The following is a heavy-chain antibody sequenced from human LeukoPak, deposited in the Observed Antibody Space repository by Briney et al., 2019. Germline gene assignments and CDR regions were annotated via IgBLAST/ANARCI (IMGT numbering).Heavy chain of an antibody. CDR1: GFTFSSYG. D-gene: IGHD3-9*01. CDR2: IRYDGSIK. CDR3: AKDGRYVGWLLSGYDAFVM. V-gene: IGHV3-30*02. Sequence: GGSLRLSCAASGFTFSSYGMHWVRQAPGKGLEWVAFIRYDGSIKYYADSVTGRFTISRDNSKNTMYPHINILRDQATAVYYFAKDGRYVGWLLSGYDAFVMWSEGTIVTVS. J-gene: IGHJ3*02.